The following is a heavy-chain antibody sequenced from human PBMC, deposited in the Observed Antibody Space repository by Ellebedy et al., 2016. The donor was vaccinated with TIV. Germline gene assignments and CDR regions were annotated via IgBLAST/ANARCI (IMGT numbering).Heavy chain of an antibody. CDR3: ARDGGLTGTTFDY. Sequence: GESLKISCAASGFTFSSYWMHWVRQAPGKGLVWVSRINSDGSSTSYADSVKGRFTISRDNAKNTLYLQMNSLRAEDTAVYYCARDGGLTGTTFDYWGQGTLVTVSS. V-gene: IGHV3-74*01. CDR1: GFTFSSYW. J-gene: IGHJ4*02. CDR2: INSDGSST. D-gene: IGHD1-20*01.